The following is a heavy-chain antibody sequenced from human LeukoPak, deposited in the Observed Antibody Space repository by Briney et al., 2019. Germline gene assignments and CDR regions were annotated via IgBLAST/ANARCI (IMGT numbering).Heavy chain of an antibody. D-gene: IGHD5-18*01. V-gene: IGHV1-2*06. J-gene: IGHJ4*02. CDR2: INPNGGGT. CDR3: ARAERGYSYGKLDY. CDR1: GYTFTGYY. Sequence: GASVKVSCKASGYTFTGYYMHWVRQAPGQGLEWMGRINPNGGGTNYEQKFQGRVTMTRDTSISTAYMELSSLRSDDTAVYYCARAERGYSYGKLDYWGQGTLVTVSS.